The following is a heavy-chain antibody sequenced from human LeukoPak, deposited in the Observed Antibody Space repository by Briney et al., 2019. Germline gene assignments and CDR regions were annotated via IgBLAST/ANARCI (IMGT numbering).Heavy chain of an antibody. CDR2: IIPIFGTA. CDR1: GGTFSSYA. V-gene: IGHV1-69*13. J-gene: IGHJ4*02. CDR3: ARTRTVTTSPDY. Sequence: ASVKVSCKASGGTFSSYAISWVRQAPGQGLEWMGGIIPIFGTANYAQKFQGRVTITADESTSTAYMELGSLRSEDTAVYYCARTRTVTTSPDYWGQGTLVTVSS. D-gene: IGHD4-17*01.